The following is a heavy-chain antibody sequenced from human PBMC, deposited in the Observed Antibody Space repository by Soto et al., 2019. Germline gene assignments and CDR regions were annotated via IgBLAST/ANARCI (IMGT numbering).Heavy chain of an antibody. D-gene: IGHD1-7*01. J-gene: IGHJ4*02. V-gene: IGHV4-4*07. CDR1: GGSITSYR. Sequence: QVQLQESGPGLVKPLETLSLTCTVSGGSITSYRWSWIRQSAGKGLEWIGRINTSGNTHYNPSLKSRVTVSIDTSRNQFFLKVNSVTAADSAVYYWARESGDNWDYEAYWGPGTPVTVSS. CDR2: INTSGNT. CDR3: ARESGDNWDYEAY.